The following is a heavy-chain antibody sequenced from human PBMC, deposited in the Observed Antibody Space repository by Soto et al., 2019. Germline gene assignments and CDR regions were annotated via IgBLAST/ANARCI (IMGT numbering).Heavy chain of an antibody. D-gene: IGHD6-6*01. Sequence: GASVKVSCKTSGGTFSSYAISWVRQAPGQGLEWMGGIIPIFGTANYAQKLQGRVTITADESTSTAYMELSSLRPEDTAVYYCATSRGYSSSSDYYYYGMDVWGQGTTVTVSS. CDR1: GGTFSSYA. CDR3: ATSRGYSSSSDYYYYGMDV. V-gene: IGHV1-69*13. J-gene: IGHJ6*02. CDR2: IIPIFGTA.